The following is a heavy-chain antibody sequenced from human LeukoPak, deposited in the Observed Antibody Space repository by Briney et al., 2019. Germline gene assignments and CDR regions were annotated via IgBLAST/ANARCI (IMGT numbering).Heavy chain of an antibody. CDR2: IKQDGSEK. Sequence: GGSLRLSCAASGFTFSSYWMSWVRQAPGKGLEWVANIKQDGSEKYYVDSVKGRFTISRDNAKNSLYLQMNSLRAEDTAVYYCAKDRDDSLGYYYLIDYWGQGTLVTVSS. V-gene: IGHV3-7*01. D-gene: IGHD3-22*01. J-gene: IGHJ4*02. CDR3: AKDRDDSLGYYYLIDY. CDR1: GFTFSSYW.